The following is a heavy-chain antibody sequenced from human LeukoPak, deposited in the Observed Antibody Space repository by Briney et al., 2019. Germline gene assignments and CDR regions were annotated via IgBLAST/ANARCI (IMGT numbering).Heavy chain of an antibody. J-gene: IGHJ4*02. CDR3: TTRYFYGSGNPFWWDY. Sequence: GGSLRLSCAASGFTFSNAWMSWVRQAPGKGLEWVGRIKSKTDGGTTDYAAPVKGRFTISRDDSKNTLYLQMNSLKTEDTAIYYCTTRYFYGSGNPFWWDYWGQGTLVTVSS. D-gene: IGHD3-10*01. CDR1: GFTFSNAW. V-gene: IGHV3-15*01. CDR2: IKSKTDGGTT.